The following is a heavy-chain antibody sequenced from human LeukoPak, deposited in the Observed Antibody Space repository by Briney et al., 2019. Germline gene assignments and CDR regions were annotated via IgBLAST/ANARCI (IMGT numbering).Heavy chain of an antibody. V-gene: IGHV4-59*08. D-gene: IGHD3-22*01. CDR2: IYYSGST. CDR1: GGSINSDY. Sequence: SETLSLTCTVSGGSINSDYWSWIRQPPGKGLEWIGYIYYSGSTNYNPSLKSRVTISVDTSKNQFSLKLSSVTAADTAVYYCATYDNTAFRFDYWGQGTLVTVSS. CDR3: ATYDNTAFRFDY. J-gene: IGHJ4*02.